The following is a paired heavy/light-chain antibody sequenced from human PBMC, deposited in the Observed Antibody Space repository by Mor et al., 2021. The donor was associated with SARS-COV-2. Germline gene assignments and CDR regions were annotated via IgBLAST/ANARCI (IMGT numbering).Heavy chain of an antibody. D-gene: IGHD3-10*01. CDR3: ARAVYGSGSHYDF. V-gene: IGHV3-30*01. CDR1: KFIFSNYA. CDR2: ISFDGSHQ. Sequence: QMQLVESGGGVVHPGRSLRLSCAASKFIFSNYAMTWVRQAPGKGLEWVGVISFDGSHQYYSDSVKGRFTISRDNFRNTLYLQMNSLRTEDTAVYFCARAVYGSGSHYDFWGQGTLVTVSS. J-gene: IGHJ4*02.
Light chain of an antibody. J-gene: IGLJ2*01. V-gene: IGLV3-21*04. CDR2: YDT. Sequence: SYVLTQPPSVSVAPGKTARVTCGGNHIGGKSVNWYQQKPGQAPVLVMFYDTDRPSGIPERFSGSNSGNTATLTISRVEVADEADYFCQVWDSSADQAVFGGGTKLTVL. CDR1: HIGGKS. CDR3: QVWDSSADQAV.